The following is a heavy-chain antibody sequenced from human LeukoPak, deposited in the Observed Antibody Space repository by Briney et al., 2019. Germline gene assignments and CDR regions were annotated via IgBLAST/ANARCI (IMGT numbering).Heavy chain of an antibody. V-gene: IGHV4-38-2*02. J-gene: IGHJ4*02. CDR3: ARDPAGHFGGFYFDY. CDR2: IYHSGST. D-gene: IGHD2-21*01. CDR1: GYSISSGYY. Sequence: SSETLSLTCTVSGYSISSGYYWGWIRQPPGKGLEWIGSIYHSGSTYYNPSLKSRVTVSVDTSKNQFSLKLTSVTAADTAVYYCARDPAGHFGGFYFDYWGQGTLVAVSS.